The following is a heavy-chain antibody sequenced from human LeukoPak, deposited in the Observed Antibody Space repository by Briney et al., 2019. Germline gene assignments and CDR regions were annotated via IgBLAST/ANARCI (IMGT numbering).Heavy chain of an antibody. CDR1: GFTFSSYE. CDR2: ITSSGNTI. D-gene: IGHD4/OR15-4a*01. V-gene: IGHV3-48*03. J-gene: IGHJ3*02. Sequence: GGSLRLSCAASGFTFSSYEMNWVRQAPGKGLEWVSYITSSGNTIYYADSVRGRFTISRDNAKNSLYLQMNSLRAEDTAVYYCARSAAVVLTRMVAFDIWSQGTMVTVSS. CDR3: ARSAAVVLTRMVAFDI.